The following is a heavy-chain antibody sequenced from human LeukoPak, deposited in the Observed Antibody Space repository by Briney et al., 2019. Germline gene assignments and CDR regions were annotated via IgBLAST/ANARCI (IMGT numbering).Heavy chain of an antibody. V-gene: IGHV4-34*01. CDR3: ARAPIIRSLKWFDP. CDR1: GGSFSAYY. CDR2: INQSGDT. D-gene: IGHD3-3*01. J-gene: IGHJ5*02. Sequence: SETLSLTCAISGGSFSAYYWTWIRQPPGKGLERIGEINQSGDTNSNPSLKGRLTMSVDTSKNLFSLRLSSVTAADTAVYYCARAPIIRSLKWFDPWGQGTLVTVSS.